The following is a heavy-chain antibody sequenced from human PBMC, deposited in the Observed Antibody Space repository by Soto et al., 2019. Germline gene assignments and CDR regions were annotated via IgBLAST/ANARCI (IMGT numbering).Heavy chain of an antibody. J-gene: IGHJ6*02. CDR3: ARDYYDSSGYSYGMDV. CDR2: ISYDGSNK. CDR1: GFTFSSYA. D-gene: IGHD3-22*01. V-gene: IGHV3-30-3*01. Sequence: LRLSCAASGFTFSSYAMHWVRQAPGKGLEWVAVISYDGSNKYYADSVKGRFTISRDNSKNTLYLQMNSLRAEDTAVYYCARDYYDSSGYSYGMDVWGQGTTVTVSS.